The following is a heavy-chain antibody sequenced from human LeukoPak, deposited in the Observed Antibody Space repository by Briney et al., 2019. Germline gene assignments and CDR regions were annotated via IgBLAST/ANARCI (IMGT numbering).Heavy chain of an antibody. CDR1: GGSINGGGYS. D-gene: IGHD3-22*01. Sequence: PSQTLSLTCAVSGGSINGGGYSWSWIRQPPGKGLEWIGYIYHSGSTYYNPSLKSRVTISVDRSKNQFSLKLSSVTAADTAVYYCRGYYYDSSGYFDYWGQGTLVTVSS. CDR3: RGYYYDSSGYFDY. CDR2: IYHSGST. V-gene: IGHV4-30-2*01. J-gene: IGHJ4*02.